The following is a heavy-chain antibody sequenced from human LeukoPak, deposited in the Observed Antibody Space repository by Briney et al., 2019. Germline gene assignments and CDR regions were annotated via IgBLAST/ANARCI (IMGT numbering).Heavy chain of an antibody. Sequence: ASVKVSCKASGYTFTGYYMHWVRQAPGQGLEWMGWINPNSGGTNYAQKFQGRVTMTRDTSISTAYMELSRLRSDDTAVYYCARDQQDIWFGESFTDYWGQGTLVTVSS. CDR1: GYTFTGYY. D-gene: IGHD3-10*01. CDR2: INPNSGGT. J-gene: IGHJ4*02. V-gene: IGHV1-2*02. CDR3: ARDQQDIWFGESFTDY.